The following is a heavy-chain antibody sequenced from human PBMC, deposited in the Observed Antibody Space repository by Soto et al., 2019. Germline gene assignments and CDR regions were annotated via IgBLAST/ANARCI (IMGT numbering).Heavy chain of an antibody. CDR1: GASFGGYY. V-gene: IGHV4-34*01. J-gene: IGHJ2*01. CDR2: INHSGST. CDR3: ARRVVPAALGL. Sequence: SETLSLTCAVYGASFGGYYWNWIRQPPGKGLEWIGEINHSGSTNYNPSLKSRVTISVDTSKNQFSLKLNSVTAADTAVYYCARRVVPAALGLWGRGTLVTVSS. D-gene: IGHD2-2*01.